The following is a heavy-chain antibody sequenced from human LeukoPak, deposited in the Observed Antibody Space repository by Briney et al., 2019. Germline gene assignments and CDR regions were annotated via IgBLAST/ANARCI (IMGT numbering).Heavy chain of an antibody. J-gene: IGHJ4*02. D-gene: IGHD1-26*01. CDR2: INPNSGGT. V-gene: IGHV1-2*02. Sequence: ASVKVSCKASGYTFTGYYMHWVRQAPGQGLEWMGWINPNSGGTNYAQKFQGRVTMTRDTSISTAYMELSRLRSDDTAVYYCARVRGISRYSGSYPFDYWGQGTLVTVSS. CDR1: GYTFTGYY. CDR3: ARVRGISRYSGSYPFDY.